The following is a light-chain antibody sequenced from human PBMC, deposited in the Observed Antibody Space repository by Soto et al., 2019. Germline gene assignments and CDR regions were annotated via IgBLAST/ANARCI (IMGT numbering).Light chain of an antibody. CDR1: SSDVGGHNY. CDR3: SSYAGINTLV. Sequence: QSALTQPPSASGSPGQSVTISCTGTSSDVGGHNYVSWYQQRPGKAPKLIIYEVTQRPSGVSDRVSGSKSGNTATLTVSGLQAEDEADYHCSSYAGINTLVFGGGTKLTVL. CDR2: EVT. J-gene: IGLJ2*01. V-gene: IGLV2-8*01.